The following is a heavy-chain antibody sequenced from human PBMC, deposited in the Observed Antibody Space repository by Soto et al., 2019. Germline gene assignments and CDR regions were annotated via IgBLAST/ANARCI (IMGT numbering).Heavy chain of an antibody. CDR2: IYYSGST. Sequence: QVQLQESGPGLVKPSETLSLTCTVSGGSISSYYWSWIRQPPGKGLEWIGYIYYSGSTNYNPSLXGXVXIXXDTSKNQFSLKLSSVTAADTAVYYCARRWGDAFDIWGQGTMVTVSS. J-gene: IGHJ3*02. CDR3: ARRWGDAFDI. D-gene: IGHD3-16*01. CDR1: GGSISSYY. V-gene: IGHV4-59*08.